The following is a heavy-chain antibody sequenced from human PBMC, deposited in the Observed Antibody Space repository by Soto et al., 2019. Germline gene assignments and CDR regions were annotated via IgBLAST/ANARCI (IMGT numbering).Heavy chain of an antibody. CDR1: GFTFSSYA. D-gene: IGHD3-10*01. V-gene: IGHV3-23*01. CDR2: ISGSGGST. J-gene: IGHJ4*02. CDR3: SKDLIGSGSYYNVFYFDY. Sequence: GGSIRLSCAASGFTFSSYAMSWVRQAPGKGLEWVSAISGSGGSTYYADSVKGRFTISRDNSKNTLYLQMNSLRAEDTAVYYCSKDLIGSGSYYNVFYFDYWGQGTLVTVSS.